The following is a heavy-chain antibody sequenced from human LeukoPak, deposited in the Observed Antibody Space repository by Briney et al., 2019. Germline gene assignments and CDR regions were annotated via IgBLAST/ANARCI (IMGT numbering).Heavy chain of an antibody. D-gene: IGHD4-17*01. Sequence: PGGSLRLSCAASGFTVSSNYMSWVRQAPGKGLEWVSVICSGGSTYYADSVKGRFTISRDNSKNTLYLQMNSLRAEDTAVYYCARVGYGDYLYFDYWGQGTLVTVSS. J-gene: IGHJ4*02. CDR1: GFTVSSNY. CDR2: ICSGGST. CDR3: ARVGYGDYLYFDY. V-gene: IGHV3-66*01.